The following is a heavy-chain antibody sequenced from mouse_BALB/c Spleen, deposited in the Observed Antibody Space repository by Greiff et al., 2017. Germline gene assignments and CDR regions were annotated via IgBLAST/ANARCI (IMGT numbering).Heavy chain of an antibody. CDR3: ASKGGDGFAY. V-gene: IGHV14-1*02. CDR2: IDPENGNT. CDR1: GFNIKDYY. J-gene: IGHJ3*01. Sequence: EVQLQQSGAELVRPGALVKLSCKASGFNIKDYYMHWVKQRPEQGLEWIGWIDPENGNTIYDPKFQGKASITADTSSNTAYLQLSSLTSEDTAVYYCASKGGDGFAYWGQGTLVTVSA. D-gene: IGHD1-1*01.